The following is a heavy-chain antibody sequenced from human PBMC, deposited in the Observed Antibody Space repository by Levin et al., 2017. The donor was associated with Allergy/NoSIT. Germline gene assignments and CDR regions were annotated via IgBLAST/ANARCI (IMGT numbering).Heavy chain of an antibody. Sequence: SETLSLTCTVSGVPFSSDTYYWGWIRQPPGKGLEWIGYISYTGITNYSPSLKSRVSISVDTSKNQFSLKLTSVTDADTAVYYCARVRSLSGTYYYFDYWGQGTLVTVSS. V-gene: IGHV4-61*01. CDR1: GVPFSSDTYY. CDR2: ISYTGIT. D-gene: IGHD1-26*01. CDR3: ARVRSLSGTYYYFDY. J-gene: IGHJ4*02.